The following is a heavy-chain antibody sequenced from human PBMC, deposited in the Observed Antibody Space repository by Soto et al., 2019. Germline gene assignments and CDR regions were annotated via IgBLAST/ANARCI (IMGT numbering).Heavy chain of an antibody. V-gene: IGHV4-39*01. J-gene: IGHJ4*02. Sequence: QLQLQESGPGLVKPSETLSLTCTVSGGSISSSSYYLGWIRQPPGKGLEWIGSIYYSGSTYYNPSLKSRVTISVDTSKHQFSLKLSSVTAADTAVYYCARHTHNYDFWIMYYFDYWGQGTLVTVSS. CDR1: GGSISSSSYY. CDR3: ARHTHNYDFWIMYYFDY. D-gene: IGHD3-3*01. CDR2: IYYSGST.